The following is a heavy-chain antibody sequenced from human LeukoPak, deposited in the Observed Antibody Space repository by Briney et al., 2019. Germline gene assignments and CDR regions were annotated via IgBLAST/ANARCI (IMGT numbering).Heavy chain of an antibody. D-gene: IGHD6-19*01. V-gene: IGHV4-34*01. CDR1: GGSFSGYY. CDR2: INHSGST. CDR3: ARELGIAVT. Sequence: KPSETPSLTCAVYGGSFSGYYWSWIRQPPGKGLEWIGEINHSGSTNYNPSLKSRVTISVDTSKNQFSLKLSSVTAADTAVYYCARELGIAVTWGQGTLVTVSS. J-gene: IGHJ5*02.